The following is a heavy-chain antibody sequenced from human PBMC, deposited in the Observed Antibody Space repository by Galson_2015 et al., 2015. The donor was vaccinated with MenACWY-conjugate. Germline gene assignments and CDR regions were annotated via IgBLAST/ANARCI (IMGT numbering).Heavy chain of an antibody. V-gene: IGHV3-74*01. D-gene: IGHD1-1*01. CDR1: GFTFSNYW. CDR3: ARSNFSPVPLGK. Sequence: SLRLSCAASGFTFSNYWMHWVRQAPGKGLVWVSRFSSDGSSTSYADSVKGRFTISRDNSKNTLYLQMNSLRVEDTAVYYCARSNFSPVPLGKWGHGTLRTVSS. J-gene: IGHJ4*01. CDR2: FSSDGSST.